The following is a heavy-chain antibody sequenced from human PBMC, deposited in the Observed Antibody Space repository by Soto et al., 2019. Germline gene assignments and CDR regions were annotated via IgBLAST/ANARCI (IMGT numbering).Heavy chain of an antibody. D-gene: IGHD2-15*01. CDR3: ARDGYCSGGSCYSVPVFDY. CDR1: GFTFSSYG. V-gene: IGHV3-33*01. Sequence: QVQLVESGGGVVQPGRSLRLSCAASGFTFSSYGMHWVRQAPGKGLEWVAVIWYDGSNKYYADSVKGRFTICRDNSKNKLYLQMNSLRAEDTAVYYCARDGYCSGGSCYSVPVFDYWGQGTLVTVSS. J-gene: IGHJ4*02. CDR2: IWYDGSNK.